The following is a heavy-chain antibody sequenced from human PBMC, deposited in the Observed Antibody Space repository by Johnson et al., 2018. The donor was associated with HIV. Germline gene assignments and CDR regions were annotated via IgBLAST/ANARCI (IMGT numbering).Heavy chain of an antibody. CDR1: GFTFSSYA. D-gene: IGHD1-26*01. J-gene: IGHJ3*02. V-gene: IGHV3-23*04. CDR3: AREGVGTTSDDAFDI. CDR2: ISGSGSGT. Sequence: VQLVESGGGLVQPGGSLRLSCAASGFTFSSYAMSWVRQAPGKGLEWVSVISGSGSGTYYAASVKGRFPVSRDNSNNTLHLQMKSLRAEDTALYYCAREGVGTTSDDAFDIWGQGTMVTVSS.